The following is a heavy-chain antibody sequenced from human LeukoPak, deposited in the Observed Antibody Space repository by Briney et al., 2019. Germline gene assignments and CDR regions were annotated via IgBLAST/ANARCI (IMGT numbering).Heavy chain of an antibody. D-gene: IGHD4-17*01. J-gene: IGHJ3*02. V-gene: IGHV4-34*01. CDR3: ARWGDYVAFDI. CDR1: GGSFSGYY. Sequence: PSETLSLTCAVYGGSFSGYYWSRIRQPPGKGLEWIGEINHSGSTNYNPSLKSRVTISVDTSKNQFSLKLSSVTATDTAVYYCARWGDYVAFDIWGQGTMVTVSS. CDR2: INHSGST.